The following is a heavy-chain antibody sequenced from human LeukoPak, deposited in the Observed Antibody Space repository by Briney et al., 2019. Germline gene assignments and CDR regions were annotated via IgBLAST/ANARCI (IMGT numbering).Heavy chain of an antibody. V-gene: IGHV1-2*02. CDR1: EYTFTGYY. J-gene: IGHJ4*02. CDR2: INPNSGAT. CDR3: AIEDTAMRIY. D-gene: IGHD5-18*01. Sequence: ASVKVSCKASEYTFTGYYMHWVRQAPGQGLEWMGWINPNSGATSYAQKFQGRVTMTRDTSISTAYMELSRLRSDDTAVYYCAIEDTAMRIYWGQGTLVTVSS.